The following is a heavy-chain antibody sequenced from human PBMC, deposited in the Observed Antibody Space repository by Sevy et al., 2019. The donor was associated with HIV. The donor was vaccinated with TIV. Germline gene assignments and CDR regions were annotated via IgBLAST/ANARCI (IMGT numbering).Heavy chain of an antibody. CDR1: GFIFSNYA. V-gene: IGHV3-30-3*01. D-gene: IGHD1-26*01. CDR3: ARDSNSGYYYYYAMDV. Sequence: GGSLRLSCAASGFIFSNYAMHWVRQGPGKGLEWVAVISYDGINKYYADSVKGRFTISRDNSKNMLYVQMNSLRAEDTAVYYCARDSNSGYYYYYAMDVWGQGTTVTVSS. CDR2: ISYDGINK. J-gene: IGHJ6*02.